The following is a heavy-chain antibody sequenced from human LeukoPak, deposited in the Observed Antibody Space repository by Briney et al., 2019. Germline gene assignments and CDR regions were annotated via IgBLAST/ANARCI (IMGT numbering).Heavy chain of an antibody. CDR1: GFTFSNYW. J-gene: IGHJ5*02. Sequence: QPGGSLRLSCAASGFTFSNYWMNWVRQAPGKGLEWVANIKQDGTEKYYVDSVKGRFTISRDNAENSLNLQMNSLRAEDTAVYYCARGMTVAANWFDPWGQGTLATVSS. CDR3: ARGMTVAANWFDP. D-gene: IGHD6-19*01. V-gene: IGHV3-7*05. CDR2: IKQDGTEK.